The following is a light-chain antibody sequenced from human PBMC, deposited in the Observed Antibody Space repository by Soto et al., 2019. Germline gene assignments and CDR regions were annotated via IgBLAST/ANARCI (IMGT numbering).Light chain of an antibody. J-gene: IGKJ4*01. CDR3: QQSYSLPLT. Sequence: DIQMTQSPSSLSASVGDRVTITCRASQGISIYLNWFQQKPGKAPKLLIFAASSLQSGVPTRFSGSASGTHCTLTINSLQPEDFATYYCQQSYSLPLTFGGGTKVDIK. V-gene: IGKV1-39*01. CDR2: AAS. CDR1: QGISIY.